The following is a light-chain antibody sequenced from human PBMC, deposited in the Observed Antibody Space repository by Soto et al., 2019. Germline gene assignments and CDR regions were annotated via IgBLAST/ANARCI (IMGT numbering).Light chain of an antibody. CDR2: AAS. CDR3: PKYNSAPFS. Sequence: DIQMTQSPSSLSASVGDRVAITCRASQGISNYLACYQQKPGKVPKLLIYAASTLQSGVPSRFSGSGSGTDFTRTISSLQPEDVATYYCPKYNSAPFSFGPGTKVDIK. V-gene: IGKV1-27*01. CDR1: QGISNY. J-gene: IGKJ3*01.